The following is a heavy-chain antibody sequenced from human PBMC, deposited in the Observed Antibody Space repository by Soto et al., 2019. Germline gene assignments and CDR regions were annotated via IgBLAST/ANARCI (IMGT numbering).Heavy chain of an antibody. V-gene: IGHV3-33*01. D-gene: IGHD3-10*01. CDR2: IWYDGSNK. CDR1: GFTFSSYG. Sequence: GGSLRLSCAASGFTFSSYGMHWVRQAPGKGLEWVAVIWYDGSNKYYADSVKGRFTITRDNSKNTLYLQMNSLRAEDTAVYYCARDGEEGSGSSYYYYYYGMDVWGQGTTVTVSS. CDR3: ARDGEEGSGSSYYYYYYGMDV. J-gene: IGHJ6*02.